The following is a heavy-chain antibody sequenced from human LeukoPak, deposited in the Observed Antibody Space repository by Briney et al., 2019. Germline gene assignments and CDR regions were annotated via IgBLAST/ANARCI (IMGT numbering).Heavy chain of an antibody. D-gene: IGHD6-19*01. V-gene: IGHV1-8*01. CDR3: ARDRVDSSGWQENPNDY. CDR2: RYPKSGNT. CDR1: GYTFTSYD. Sequence: ASVKVSCKASGYTFTSYDINWVRQATAQGLEWMGGRYPKSGNTGYAQKFQGRVTMTRDMSTSTVYMELSSLRSEDTAVYYCARDRVDSSGWQENPNDYWGQGTLVTVCS. J-gene: IGHJ4*02.